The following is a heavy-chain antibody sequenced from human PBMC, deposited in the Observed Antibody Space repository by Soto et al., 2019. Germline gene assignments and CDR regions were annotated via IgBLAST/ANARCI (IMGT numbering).Heavy chain of an antibody. CDR2: INYDGSTT. CDR3: VRYKTIFGPGPHYDF. D-gene: IGHD1-20*01. Sequence: GGSLRLSCVASGFTLRNHWMHWIRQIPGKGLEWLSRINYDGSTTDNGDSVKGRFSISRDNAKNTLYLQMNSLRVEDTGVYYCVRYKTIFGPGPHYDFWGQGALVTVSS. CDR1: GFTLRNHW. J-gene: IGHJ4*02. V-gene: IGHV3-74*01.